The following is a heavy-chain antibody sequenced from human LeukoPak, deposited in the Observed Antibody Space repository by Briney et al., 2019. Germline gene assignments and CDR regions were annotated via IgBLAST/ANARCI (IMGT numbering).Heavy chain of an antibody. V-gene: IGHV1-69*04. D-gene: IGHD5-24*01. Sequence: GASVKVSCKASGGTFSSYAISWVRQAPGQGLEWMGRIIPILGIANYAQKFQGRVTITADKSTSTAYMGLSSLRSEDTAVYYCARGSGRDGYNPFDYWGQGTLVTVSS. CDR2: IIPILGIA. CDR1: GGTFSSYA. CDR3: ARGSGRDGYNPFDY. J-gene: IGHJ4*02.